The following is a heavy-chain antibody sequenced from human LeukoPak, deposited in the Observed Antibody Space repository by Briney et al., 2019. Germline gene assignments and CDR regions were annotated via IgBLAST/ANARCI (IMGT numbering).Heavy chain of an antibody. Sequence: GGSLRLSCAASGFTVSSNYMSWVRQAPRKGLEWVSVIYSGGSTYYADSVKGRFTISRDNSKNTLYLQMNSLRAEDTAVYYCARDSSSSAIDYWGQGTLVTVSS. CDR1: GFTVSSNY. J-gene: IGHJ4*02. CDR3: ARDSSSSAIDY. V-gene: IGHV3-66*02. D-gene: IGHD6-6*01. CDR2: IYSGGST.